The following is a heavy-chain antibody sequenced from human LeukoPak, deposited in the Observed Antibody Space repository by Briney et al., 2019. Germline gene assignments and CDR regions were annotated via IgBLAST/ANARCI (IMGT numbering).Heavy chain of an antibody. J-gene: IGHJ3*02. CDR2: ISSSSSYI. CDR3: ARDYGDHLGFDAFDI. Sequence: GGSLRLSCAASGFTFSSYWMHWVRQAPGKGLEWVSSISSSSSYIYYADSVKGRFTISRDNAKNSLYLQMNSLRAEDTAVYYCARDYGDHLGFDAFDIWGQGTMVTVSS. V-gene: IGHV3-21*01. CDR1: GFTFSSYW. D-gene: IGHD4-17*01.